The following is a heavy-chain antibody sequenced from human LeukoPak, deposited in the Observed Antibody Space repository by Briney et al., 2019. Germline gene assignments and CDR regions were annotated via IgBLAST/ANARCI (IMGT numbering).Heavy chain of an antibody. CDR2: INPNSGGT. J-gene: IGHJ3*02. CDR3: AREEAVVVTANDAFDI. Sequence: ASVKVSCKTSGYTFTSYSIIWVRQAPGQGLEWMGWINPNSGGTNYAQKFQGRVTMTRDTSISTAYMELSRLRSDGTAVYYCAREEAVVVTANDAFDIWGQGTMVTVSS. V-gene: IGHV1-2*02. D-gene: IGHD2-21*02. CDR1: GYTFTSYS.